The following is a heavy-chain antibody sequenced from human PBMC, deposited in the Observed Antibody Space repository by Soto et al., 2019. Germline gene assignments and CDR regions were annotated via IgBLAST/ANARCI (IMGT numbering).Heavy chain of an antibody. CDR2: ITDYNGST. V-gene: IGHV1-18*04. CDR1: GYTVINYG. J-gene: IGHJ3*01. CDR3: ARDDFGDLWRSPDV. D-gene: IGHD4-17*01. Sequence: QVQLMQSGAEVKKSGASVKVSCKASGYTVINYGIIWVRQAPGPGIQWMGWITDYNGSTKYARKFQDRVTMTTDTSTSTAYMELRSLRSDDTAVYFCARDDFGDLWRSPDVWGQGTMVTVSS.